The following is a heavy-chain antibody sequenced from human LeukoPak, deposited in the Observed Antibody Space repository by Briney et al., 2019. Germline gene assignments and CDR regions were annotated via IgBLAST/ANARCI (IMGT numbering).Heavy chain of an antibody. V-gene: IGHV3-21*01. Sequence: GGSLRLSCAASAFSLNAYNMNWVRQAPGKGLEWVSSIHGSGIGTYYADSVKGRFTISRDNAKNSLYLQMNSLRAEDTAMYYCARTGYDSSGYYSDYWGQGTLVTVSS. CDR3: ARTGYDSSGYYSDY. CDR1: AFSLNAYN. CDR2: IHGSGIGT. J-gene: IGHJ4*02. D-gene: IGHD3-22*01.